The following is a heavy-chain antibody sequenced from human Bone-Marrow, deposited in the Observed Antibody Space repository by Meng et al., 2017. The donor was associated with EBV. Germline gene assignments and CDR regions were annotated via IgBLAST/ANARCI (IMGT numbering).Heavy chain of an antibody. Sequence: VQIQTWGEGLLKPSESLPLPCAVYGGSFGGYYWSWIRQPPGKGLEWIGEINHSGSTNYNPSLKSRVTISVDTSKNQFSLKLSSVTAADTAVYYCASRHYYDSSGYYGFDYWGQGTLVTVSS. V-gene: IGHV4-34*01. J-gene: IGHJ4*02. CDR1: GGSFGGYY. CDR3: ASRHYYDSSGYYGFDY. CDR2: INHSGST. D-gene: IGHD3-22*01.